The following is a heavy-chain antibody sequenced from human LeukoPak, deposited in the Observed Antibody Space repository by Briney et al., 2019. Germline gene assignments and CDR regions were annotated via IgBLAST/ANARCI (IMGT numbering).Heavy chain of an antibody. CDR3: AKRGVVIRVILVGFHKEAYYFDS. Sequence: GGSLRLSCVVSGITLANYGMSWVCQAPGKGLEWVAGVSGSGGSTNYADSVKGRFTISTDNPKNTLYLQMNSLRAEATAVYFCAKRGVVIRVILVGFHKEAYYFDSWGQGALVTVSS. J-gene: IGHJ4*02. CDR1: GITLANYG. D-gene: IGHD3-22*01. V-gene: IGHV3-23*01. CDR2: VSGSGGST.